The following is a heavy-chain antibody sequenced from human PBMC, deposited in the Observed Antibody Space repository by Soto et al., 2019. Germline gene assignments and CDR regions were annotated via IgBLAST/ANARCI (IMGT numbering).Heavy chain of an antibody. D-gene: IGHD6-6*01. J-gene: IGHJ4*02. CDR2: ISNSGST. Sequence: QVQLQESGPGLVKPSQTLSLTCTVSGGSISSGGYYWSWIRQHPGKGLEWIGYISNSGSTYYNPSLKGRVTISVDESKNQLYLKLSSVTAADTAVYYYARCGVREARPVDYWGQGTLVTVSS. CDR3: ARCGVREARPVDY. CDR1: GGSISSGGYY. V-gene: IGHV4-31*03.